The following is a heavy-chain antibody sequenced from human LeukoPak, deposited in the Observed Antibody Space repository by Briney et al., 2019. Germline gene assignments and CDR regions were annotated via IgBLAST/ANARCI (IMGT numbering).Heavy chain of an antibody. D-gene: IGHD2-15*01. CDR2: ISGSRTST. CDR3: AKDQLNRFCSGGHCSTTHDY. Sequence: PGGSLRLSCAASGFTFSSYSMNWVRQAPGKGLEWVSAISGSRTSTYYADSVKGRFTISRDNSKNTLYLQMNSLRAEDTALYYCAKDQLNRFCSGGHCSTTHDYWGQGTLVTVSS. CDR1: GFTFSSYS. V-gene: IGHV3-23*01. J-gene: IGHJ4*02.